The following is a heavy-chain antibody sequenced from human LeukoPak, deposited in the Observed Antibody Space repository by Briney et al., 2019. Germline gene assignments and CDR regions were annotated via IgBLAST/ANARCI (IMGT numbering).Heavy chain of an antibody. J-gene: IGHJ3*02. V-gene: IGHV3-73*01. CDR2: IRSKANGYAT. CDR3: TRPDYYDSSGLTLDAFDI. Sequence: GGSLKLSCAASGFTFSGSAMHWVRQASGKGLEWVGRIRSKANGYATAYAASVKGRFTISRDDSKNTAYLQMNSLKTEDTAVYYCTRPDYYDSSGLTLDAFDIWGQGTMVTVSS. CDR1: GFTFSGSA. D-gene: IGHD3-22*01.